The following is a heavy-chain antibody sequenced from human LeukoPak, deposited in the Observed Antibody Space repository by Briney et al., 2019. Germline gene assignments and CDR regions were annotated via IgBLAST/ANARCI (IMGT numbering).Heavy chain of an antibody. V-gene: IGHV3-23*01. D-gene: IGHD3-16*01. CDR2: ISGRVGST. CDR3: AKEGPGGGGYFDD. Sequence: GGSLRLSCAASGFTFSSYAMSWVRQAPGKALEWVSAISGRVGSTYYADSVKGRFTISRDNSKNTLYLRMNSLRADDTAVYYCAKEGPGGGGYFDDWGQGTLVTVSS. CDR1: GFTFSSYA. J-gene: IGHJ4*02.